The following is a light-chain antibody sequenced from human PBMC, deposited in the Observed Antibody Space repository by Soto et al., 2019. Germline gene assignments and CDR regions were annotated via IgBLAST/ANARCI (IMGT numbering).Light chain of an antibody. V-gene: IGLV2-14*01. CDR1: SSDVGAYKF. CDR2: EVT. CDR3: LSYTTTYTWI. J-gene: IGLJ2*01. Sequence: QSVLTQPASVSGSPGQSITISCTVTSSDVGAYKFVSWFQQLPDKAPKLIIYEVTNRPSGVSDRFSGSRSGNTASLTISGLQAQDQATYYCLSYTTTYTWIFGGGTKVTLL.